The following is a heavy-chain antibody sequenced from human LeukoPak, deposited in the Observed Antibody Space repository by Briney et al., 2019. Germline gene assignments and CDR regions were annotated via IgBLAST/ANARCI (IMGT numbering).Heavy chain of an antibody. Sequence: PSETLSLTCAVSGGSISSTNWWSWVRQPPGKGLEWIGEIYHSGSTNYNPSLKSRVTISVDKSKNQVSLKLSSVTAADTAVYYCARRTDLGSYAPADAFDIWGQGTMVTVSS. CDR3: ARRTDLGSYAPADAFDI. CDR1: GGSISSTNW. CDR2: IYHSGST. V-gene: IGHV4-4*02. J-gene: IGHJ3*02. D-gene: IGHD1-26*01.